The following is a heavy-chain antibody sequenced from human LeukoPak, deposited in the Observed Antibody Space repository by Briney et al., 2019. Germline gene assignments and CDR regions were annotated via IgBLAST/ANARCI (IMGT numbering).Heavy chain of an antibody. CDR3: AKTPSMIAAAGDSFDY. Sequence: PGGSLRLSCAASGFTFSSYAMSWVRQAPGKGLEWVSAISGSGGSTYYADSVKGRFTISRDKSKNTLYLQMNSLRAEDTAVYYCAKTPSMIAAAGDSFDYWGQGTLVTVSS. CDR1: GFTFSSYA. D-gene: IGHD6-13*01. CDR2: ISGSGGST. V-gene: IGHV3-23*01. J-gene: IGHJ4*02.